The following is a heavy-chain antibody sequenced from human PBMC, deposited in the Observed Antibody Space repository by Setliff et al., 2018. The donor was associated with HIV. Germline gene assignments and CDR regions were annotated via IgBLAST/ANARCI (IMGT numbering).Heavy chain of an antibody. CDR1: GYTFTYYG. D-gene: IGHD3-10*01. Sequence: ASVKVSCKASGYTFTYYGISWVRQAPGQGPEWMGRINPRDGSTGYAQRFQGRVTMTRDTSRGTVYMELRSLRSEDTAVYCCARAPFTSGHYGADYWGQGTLVTVSS. J-gene: IGHJ4*02. CDR2: INPRDGST. CDR3: ARAPFTSGHYGADY. V-gene: IGHV1-46*01.